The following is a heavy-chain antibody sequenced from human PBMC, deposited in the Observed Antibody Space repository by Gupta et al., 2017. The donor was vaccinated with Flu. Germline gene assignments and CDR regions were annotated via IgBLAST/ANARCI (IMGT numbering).Heavy chain of an antibody. V-gene: IGHV3-33*01. Sequence: QVQLVESGGGVVQPGRSLRLSCAASGFPFSSYGMHCVRQAPGKGLEWVAVIWYDGSNKYYADSVKGRFTISRDNSKNTLYLQMNSLRAEDTAVYYCARDIVGKGYCSGGSCYNEGAFDYWGQGTLVTVSS. D-gene: IGHD2-15*01. CDR3: ARDIVGKGYCSGGSCYNEGAFDY. CDR1: GFPFSSYG. J-gene: IGHJ4*02. CDR2: IWYDGSNK.